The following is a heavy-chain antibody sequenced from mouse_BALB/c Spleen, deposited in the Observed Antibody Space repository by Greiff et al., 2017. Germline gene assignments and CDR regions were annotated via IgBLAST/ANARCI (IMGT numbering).Heavy chain of an antibody. Sequence: EVKVVESGGGLVQPGGSLKLSCAASGFTFSSYTMSWVRQTPEKRLEWAAYISNGGGSTYYPDTVKGRFTISRDNAKNTLYLQMSSLKSEDTAMYYCARHPFITTVVEGVYYAMDYWGQGTSVTVSS. J-gene: IGHJ4*01. CDR3: ARHPFITTVVEGVYYAMDY. CDR2: ISNGGGST. V-gene: IGHV5-12-2*01. D-gene: IGHD1-1*01. CDR1: GFTFSSYT.